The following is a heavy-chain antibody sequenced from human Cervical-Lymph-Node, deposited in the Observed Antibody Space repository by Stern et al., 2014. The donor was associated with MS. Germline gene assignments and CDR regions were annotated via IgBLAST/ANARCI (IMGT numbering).Heavy chain of an antibody. Sequence: VQLVESGAEVQKPGSSVQVSCRASGGTFSSSDISWVRQAPGQGLEWMGCIIPSIGTANYAQKCQGRVTITAVESTSTAYMELSSLRSEDTAIYYCALGGFGHYFEYWGQGTLVTVSS. CDR1: GGTFSSSD. V-gene: IGHV1-69*01. J-gene: IGHJ4*02. CDR3: ALGGFGHYFEY. CDR2: IIPSIGTA. D-gene: IGHD3-10*01.